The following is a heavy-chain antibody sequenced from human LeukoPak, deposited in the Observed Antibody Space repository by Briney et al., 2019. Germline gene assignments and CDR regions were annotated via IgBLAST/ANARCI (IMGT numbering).Heavy chain of an antibody. CDR2: IYYSGST. CDR1: GGFISTYY. Sequence: SETLSLTCTVSGGFISTYYWSWIRQPPGKGLEWIGYIYYSGSTNYNPSLKSRVTTSVDTSRTQFSLKLSSVTAADTAVYYCASGHYPFEYWGQGTLVTVSS. V-gene: IGHV4-59*01. D-gene: IGHD1-26*01. CDR3: ASGHYPFEY. J-gene: IGHJ4*02.